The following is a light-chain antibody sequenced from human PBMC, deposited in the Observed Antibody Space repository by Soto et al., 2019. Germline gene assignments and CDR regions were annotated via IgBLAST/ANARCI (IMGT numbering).Light chain of an antibody. CDR2: EVN. CDR3: SSYTSSSTLV. V-gene: IGLV2-14*01. J-gene: IGLJ1*01. Sequence: QSVLTQPASVSGSPGQSITISCTGTSSDVGGYNYVSWYQQHPGKAPKLMIYEVNSRPSGVSNRFSASKSGNTASLTISGLQAEDEADYYCSSYTSSSTLVFGTGTKVTVL. CDR1: SSDVGGYNY.